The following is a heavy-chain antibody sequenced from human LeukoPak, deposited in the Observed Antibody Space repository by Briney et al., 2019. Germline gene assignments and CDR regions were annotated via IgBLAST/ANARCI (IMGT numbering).Heavy chain of an antibody. D-gene: IGHD2-8*02. V-gene: IGHV3-11*06. CDR1: GFPFTSGFTFSDYY. CDR2: ISSTSTYT. J-gene: IGHJ4*02. Sequence: GGSLRLSCAASGFPFTSGFTFSDYYMSWIRQAPGKGLEWVSYISSTSTYTNYADSVKGRFTISRDNANNSVYLQMNSLRADDTAIYYCARGGTGAFDYWGQRTLVTVSS. CDR3: ARGGTGAFDY.